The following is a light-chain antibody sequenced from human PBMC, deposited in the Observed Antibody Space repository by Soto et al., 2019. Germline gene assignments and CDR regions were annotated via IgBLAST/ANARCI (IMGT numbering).Light chain of an antibody. V-gene: IGKV3-20*01. CDR1: QSVTSKF. CDR3: QQYGSSGT. Sequence: EIVLTQSPGTLSLSPGERATLSCRASQSVTSKFLAWYRQKPCQAPRLLIYGASSRATGIPDRFSGSGSGTDFTLTIDRLESEDFAVYFCQQYGSSGTFGQGTKVDIK. J-gene: IGKJ1*01. CDR2: GAS.